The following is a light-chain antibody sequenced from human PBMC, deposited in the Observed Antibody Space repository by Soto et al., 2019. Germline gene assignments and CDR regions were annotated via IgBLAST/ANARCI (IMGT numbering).Light chain of an antibody. Sequence: QSALTQPPSVSGAPGQRVTISCTGSSSNIGAGYDVHWYQQLPGTAPKLLIYGNTNRPSGVPDRFSGPKSGTSASLAITGLQVEDEADYYCQSYDSSLSGAGVFGGGTKLTVL. CDR3: QSYDSSLSGAGV. CDR2: GNT. V-gene: IGLV1-40*01. J-gene: IGLJ2*01. CDR1: SSNIGAGYD.